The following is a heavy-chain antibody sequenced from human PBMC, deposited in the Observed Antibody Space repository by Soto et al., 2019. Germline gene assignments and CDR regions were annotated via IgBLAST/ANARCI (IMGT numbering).Heavy chain of an antibody. D-gene: IGHD2-21*02. V-gene: IGHV4-39*01. J-gene: IGHJ5*02. CDR1: GGSISSTTYY. Sequence: SETLSLTCTVSGGSISSTTYYWGWMRQPPGKGLEWIASFFIGGNTYYNPSLKSRVTISVDTSKNQFSLKLSSVTAADTAVYYCARHPSDFWFDPWGQGTLVTVSS. CDR3: ARHPSDFWFDP. CDR2: FFIGGNT.